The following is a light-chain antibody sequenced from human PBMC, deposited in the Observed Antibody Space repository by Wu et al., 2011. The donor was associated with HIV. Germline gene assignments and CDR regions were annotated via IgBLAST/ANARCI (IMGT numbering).Light chain of an antibody. CDR2: DAA. V-gene: IGKV3-11*01. J-gene: IGKJ1*01. CDR1: QSITNS. Sequence: ETVLSQSPATLSLSPGERATLSCRASQSITNSLAWYQQKPGQAPRLLIYDAANRATGIPARFSGSGSGTEFTLTISNMQSEDFAVYYCHQSKDWPLTFGQGTKVEI. CDR3: HQSKDWPLT.